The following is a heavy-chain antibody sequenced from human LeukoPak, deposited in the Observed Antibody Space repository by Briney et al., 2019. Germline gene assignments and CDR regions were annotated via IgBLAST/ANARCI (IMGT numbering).Heavy chain of an antibody. CDR2: ISAYDGNT. Sequence: GASVKVSCKASGYTFTSYGISWVRQAPGQGLEWMGWISAYDGNTNYAQKLQGRVTMTTDTSTSTAYMELRSLRSDDTAVYYCARDGYTYYDFWSGYYTLFDYWGQGTLVTVSS. CDR3: ARDGYTYYDFWSGYYTLFDY. CDR1: GYTFTSYG. D-gene: IGHD3-3*01. V-gene: IGHV1-18*01. J-gene: IGHJ4*02.